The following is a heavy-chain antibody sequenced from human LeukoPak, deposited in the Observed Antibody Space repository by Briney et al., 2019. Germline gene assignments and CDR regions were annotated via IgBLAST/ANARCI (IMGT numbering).Heavy chain of an antibody. CDR3: ARLDDYGDYVTAFDV. V-gene: IGHV1-8*01. CDR1: GYTFISYH. CDR2: MNPNNGDT. Sequence: GSVKVSCKASGYTFISYHIHWVRQASGKGLEWAAWMNPNNGDTGYAQKFQGRVAMTRKTSMNTPYMEMSSLRSEDTAVYYCARLDDYGDYVTAFDVWGQGTMVTVSS. D-gene: IGHD4-17*01. J-gene: IGHJ3*01.